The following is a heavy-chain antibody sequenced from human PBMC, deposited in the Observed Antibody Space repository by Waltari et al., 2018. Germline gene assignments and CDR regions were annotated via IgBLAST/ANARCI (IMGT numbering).Heavy chain of an antibody. CDR3: ARHEGYYYGSGSSYGGYFDY. Sequence: QLQLQESGPGLVKPSETLSLTCTVPGGSISSSSYYWGWIRQPPGKGLEWIGSIYYSGSTYYNPSLKSRVTISVDTSKNQFSLKLSSVTAADTAVYYCARHEGYYYGSGSSYGGYFDYWGQGTLVTVSS. V-gene: IGHV4-39*07. CDR1: GGSISSSSYY. D-gene: IGHD3-10*01. J-gene: IGHJ4*02. CDR2: IYYSGST.